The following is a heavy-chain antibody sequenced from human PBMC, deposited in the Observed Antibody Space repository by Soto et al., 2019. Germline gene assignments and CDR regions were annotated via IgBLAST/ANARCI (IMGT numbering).Heavy chain of an antibody. CDR3: AKGSGLVTMGAGGLLDY. Sequence: EVQLLESGGGLAQPGGSLRLSCAASGFTFSTYAMSWVRQAPGKGLEWVSGISGSGANTDYADSVKGRFTISRDNSKNTLYLQMNSLRAEDTAVYYCAKGSGLVTMGAGGLLDYWGQGTLVNVSS. V-gene: IGHV3-23*01. D-gene: IGHD3-9*01. CDR1: GFTFSTYA. CDR2: ISGSGANT. J-gene: IGHJ4*02.